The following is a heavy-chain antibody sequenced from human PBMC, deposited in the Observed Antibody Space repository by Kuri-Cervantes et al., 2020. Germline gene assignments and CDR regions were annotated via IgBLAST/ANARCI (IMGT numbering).Heavy chain of an antibody. CDR2: TRNKANSYTT. J-gene: IGHJ5*02. CDR1: GFTFSDHY. V-gene: IGHV3-72*01. CDR3: ARWSCSTTSCSARGGFDP. Sequence: GESLKISCAASGFTFSDHYMDWVRQAPGTGLEWVGRTRNKANSYTTEYAASVKGRFTISRDDSKNSLYLQMNSLRAEDTAVYYCARWSCSTTSCSARGGFDPWGQGILVTVSS. D-gene: IGHD2-2*01.